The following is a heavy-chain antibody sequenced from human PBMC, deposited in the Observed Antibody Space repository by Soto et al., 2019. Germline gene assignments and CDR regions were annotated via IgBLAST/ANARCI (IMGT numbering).Heavy chain of an antibody. D-gene: IGHD3-16*02. CDR1: GGSFSGYY. V-gene: IGHV4-34*01. J-gene: IGHJ4*02. Sequence: QVQLQQWGAGLLKPSETLSLTCAVYGGSFSGYYWSWIRQPPGKGLEWIGEINHSGSTNYNPSLKSRVTISVDTSKNQFPLKLSSVTAADTAVYYCARVGRGYYIWGSYRYSPWGDYFDYWGQGTLVTVSS. CDR3: ARVGRGYYIWGSYRYSPWGDYFDY. CDR2: INHSGST.